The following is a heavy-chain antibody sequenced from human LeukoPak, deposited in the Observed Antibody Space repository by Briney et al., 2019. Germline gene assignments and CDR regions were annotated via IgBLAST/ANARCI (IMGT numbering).Heavy chain of an antibody. Sequence: PGGSLILSCAASGFTFSSYTMNWVRQAPGKGLEWVSSIAGSSGYISYADSVKGRFTISRDNAKKSLYLQMTSLTAEDTVVYYCARDRGAYCGGDCYLGFDYWGRGTLVTVSS. V-gene: IGHV3-21*01. CDR2: IAGSSGYI. J-gene: IGHJ4*01. CDR3: ARDRGAYCGGDCYLGFDY. CDR1: GFTFSSYT. D-gene: IGHD2-21*02.